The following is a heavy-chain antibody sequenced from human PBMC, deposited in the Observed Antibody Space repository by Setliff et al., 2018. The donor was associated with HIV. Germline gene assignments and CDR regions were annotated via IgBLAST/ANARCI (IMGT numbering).Heavy chain of an antibody. D-gene: IGHD4-17*01. J-gene: IGHJ5*02. V-gene: IGHV7-4-1*02. Sequence: ASVKVSCKASGYTFINYAMNWVRQAPGQGLEWMGWINTNTGSPTYAQAFTGRFVFSVDTSDTTAYLQISSLKAEDTAVYYCARALYGDYGGDINWFDPWGQGTLVTVSS. CDR3: ARALYGDYGGDINWFDP. CDR1: GYTFINYA. CDR2: INTNTGSP.